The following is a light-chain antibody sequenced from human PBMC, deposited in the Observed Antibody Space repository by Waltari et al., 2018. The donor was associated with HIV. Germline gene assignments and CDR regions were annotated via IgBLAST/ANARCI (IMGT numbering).Light chain of an antibody. CDR3: CAYAGSTTYVI. V-gene: IGLV2-23*02. CDR1: SSDVGGYNL. CDR2: EVS. J-gene: IGLJ2*01. Sequence: QSALTQPASVSGSPGQSITISCTGTSSDVGGYNLVSCYQQHPGKAPKLMIYEVSKRPSGVSDRCSGSKSGNTASLTISGLQAEDEADYYCCAYAGSTTYVIFGGGTKLTVL.